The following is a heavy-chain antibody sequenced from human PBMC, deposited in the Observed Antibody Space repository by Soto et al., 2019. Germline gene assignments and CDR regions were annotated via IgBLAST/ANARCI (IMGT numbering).Heavy chain of an antibody. CDR3: ARDETSAGTGCDP. D-gene: IGHD6-13*01. CDR1: GYTFTDYF. Sequence: QVQLVQSGAEVKKPGASVKVSCKASGYTFTDYFIHWVRQVPGQGLEWMGWITPNSGGTNYAQKFQGRVTMTRDTSIITAYMELTRLRSDDTAVYYCARDETSAGTGCDPWGQGTLVTVSS. J-gene: IGHJ5*02. CDR2: ITPNSGGT. V-gene: IGHV1-2*02.